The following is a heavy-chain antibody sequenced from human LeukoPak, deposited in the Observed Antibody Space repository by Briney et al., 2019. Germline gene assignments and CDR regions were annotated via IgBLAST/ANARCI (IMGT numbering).Heavy chain of an antibody. CDR3: AKSRVVYVTFNI. CDR2: IYHSGST. CDR1: GGSISNYY. V-gene: IGHV4-59*01. Sequence: ASETLSLTCTVSGGSISNYYWSWMRQPPGKGLEWIGYIYHSGSTNYNPSLKSRVTISVDTSKNQFSLKLSSVTAADTAAYYCAKSRVVYVTFNIWGQGTMVTVSS. J-gene: IGHJ3*02. D-gene: IGHD3-3*01.